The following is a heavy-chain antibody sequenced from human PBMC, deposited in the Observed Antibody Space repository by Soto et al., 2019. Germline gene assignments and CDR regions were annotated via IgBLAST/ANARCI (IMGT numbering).Heavy chain of an antibody. Sequence: SETLSLTCTVSGGSISSSSYYWGWIRQPPGKGLEWIGEIYYSGSTNYTPSLKSRVTISVDTSKNQFSLKLSSVTAADTAVYYCARVSGSYYYGMDVWGQGTTVTVSS. D-gene: IGHD1-26*01. CDR1: GGSISSSSYY. V-gene: IGHV4-39*07. J-gene: IGHJ6*02. CDR3: ARVSGSYYYGMDV. CDR2: IYYSGST.